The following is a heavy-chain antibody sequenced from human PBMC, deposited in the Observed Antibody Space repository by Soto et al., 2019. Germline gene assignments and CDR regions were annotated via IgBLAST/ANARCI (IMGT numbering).Heavy chain of an antibody. J-gene: IGHJ3*02. CDR3: ATRITMIVVVITTGAAFDI. D-gene: IGHD3-22*01. CDR1: RFTFSSYA. Sequence: EVQLLESGGGLVQPGGSLRLSCAASRFTFSSYAMSWVRQAPGKGLEWVSAISGSGGSTYYADSVKGRFTISRDNSKNTLYLQMNSLRAEDTAVYYCATRITMIVVVITTGAAFDIWGQGTMVTVSS. V-gene: IGHV3-23*01. CDR2: ISGSGGST.